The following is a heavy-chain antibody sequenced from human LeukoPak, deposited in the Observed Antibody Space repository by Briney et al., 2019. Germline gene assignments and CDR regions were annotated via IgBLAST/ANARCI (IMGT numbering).Heavy chain of an antibody. CDR1: GYTFTNYG. Sequence: GASVKVSCKASGYTFTNYGISWVRQAPGQGLEWMGWISTYSDIRTYAQTLQGRFTMTTDTATTTAYMELNNLTFDDTAVYYCARDWDAMNNCFDPWGQGTPVTVSS. J-gene: IGHJ5*02. V-gene: IGHV1-18*01. CDR3: ARDWDAMNNCFDP. D-gene: IGHD1-26*01. CDR2: ISTYSDIR.